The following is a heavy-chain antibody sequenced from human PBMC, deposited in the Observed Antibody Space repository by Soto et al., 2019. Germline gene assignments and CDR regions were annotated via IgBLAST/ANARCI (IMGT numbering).Heavy chain of an antibody. CDR2: IDPSDSYT. J-gene: IGHJ6*02. CDR3: ASAYSSGRLAYYYGMDV. CDR1: GYSFTSYW. V-gene: IGHV5-10-1*01. D-gene: IGHD6-19*01. Sequence: PGESLKISCKGSGYSFTSYWISWVRQMPGKGLEWMGRIDPSDSYTNYSPSFQGHVTISADKSISTAYLQWSSLKASDTAMYYCASAYSSGRLAYYYGMDVRGQGTTVTVSS.